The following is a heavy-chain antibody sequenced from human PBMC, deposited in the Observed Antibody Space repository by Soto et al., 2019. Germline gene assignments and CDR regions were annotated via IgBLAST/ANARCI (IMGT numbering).Heavy chain of an antibody. CDR2: IYYSGNT. V-gene: IGHV4-31*03. CDR1: GGSISSGGYY. Sequence: SETLSLTCTVSGGSISSGGYYWSWIRQHPGKGLEWIGYIYYSGNTYYNPSLKTRVTISLDKSKSQFSLKLNSVTAADSAVYFCARLEGLATISYYFDLWGPGALVTVSS. CDR3: ARLEGLATISYYFDL. D-gene: IGHD3-9*01. J-gene: IGHJ4*02.